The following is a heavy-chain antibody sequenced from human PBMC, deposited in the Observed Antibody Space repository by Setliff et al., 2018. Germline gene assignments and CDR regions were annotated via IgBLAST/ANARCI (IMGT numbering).Heavy chain of an antibody. D-gene: IGHD2-21*01. CDR2: ISPYSGET. CDR1: GYIFTSYG. CDR3: TTSRAPRVVLAADFDL. J-gene: IGHJ4*02. V-gene: IGHV1-18*01. Sequence: ASVKVSCKASGYIFTSYGFSWVRQAPGQGLEWMGWISPYSGETNNAQKFQDRLSVTADTSSKTIYMELRSLTSDDTAVYFCTTSRAPRVVLAADFDLWGQGTLVTVSS.